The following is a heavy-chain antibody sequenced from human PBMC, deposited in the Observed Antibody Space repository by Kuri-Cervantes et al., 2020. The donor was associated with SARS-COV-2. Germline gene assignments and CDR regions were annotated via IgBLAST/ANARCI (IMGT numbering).Heavy chain of an antibody. CDR3: ARDGGNPYNWFDP. CDR2: VYYSGIT. D-gene: IGHD4-23*01. Sequence: SETLSLTCTVSGGSISSYYWSWIRQPAGKGLEWIGYVYYSGITYYNPSLKSRVTISVDTSKNQFSLKLSSVTAADTAVYYCARDGGNPYNWFDPWGQGTLVTVSS. V-gene: IGHV4-59*06. J-gene: IGHJ5*02. CDR1: GGSISSYY.